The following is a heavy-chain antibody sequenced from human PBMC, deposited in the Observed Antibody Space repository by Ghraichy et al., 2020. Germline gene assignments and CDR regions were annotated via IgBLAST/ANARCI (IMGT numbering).Heavy chain of an antibody. V-gene: IGHV4-34*01. CDR3: ARRTYSSGWYIDRFCFDY. Sequence: SETLSLTCAVYGGSFSGYYWSWIRQPPGKGLEWIGEINHSGSTNYNPSLKSRVTISVDTSKNQFSLKLSSVTAADTAVYYCARRTYSSGWYIDRFCFDYWGQGTLVTFSS. D-gene: IGHD6-19*01. CDR2: INHSGST. CDR1: GGSFSGYY. J-gene: IGHJ4*02.